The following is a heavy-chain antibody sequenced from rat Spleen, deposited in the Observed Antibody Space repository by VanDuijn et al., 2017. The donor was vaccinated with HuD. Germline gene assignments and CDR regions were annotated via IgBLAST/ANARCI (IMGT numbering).Heavy chain of an antibody. D-gene: IGHD1-9*01. V-gene: IGHV5-25*01. CDR3: ARRHYGYTDYFDY. Sequence: EVQLVESGGGLVQPGRSMKLSCAASGFTFSNYGMAWVRQTPTKGLEWVASISTGGGNTYYRDSVKGRFTISRDNAKSTLSLQMDSLRSEDPATYYCARRHYGYTDYFDYWGQGVMVTVSS. CDR2: ISTGGGNT. J-gene: IGHJ2*01. CDR1: GFTFSNYG.